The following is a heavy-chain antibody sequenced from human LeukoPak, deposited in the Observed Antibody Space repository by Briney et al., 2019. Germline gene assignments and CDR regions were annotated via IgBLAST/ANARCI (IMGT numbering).Heavy chain of an antibody. D-gene: IGHD1-26*01. Sequence: GESLRLSCAASGFTFSSYWMHWVRQAPGKGLVWVSRINSDGSSTSYADSVKGRFTISRDNAKNTLYLQMNSLRAEDTANYYCARDLGGSSKKEFDYWGQGTLVTVSS. J-gene: IGHJ4*02. V-gene: IGHV3-74*01. CDR2: INSDGSST. CDR3: ARDLGGSSKKEFDY. CDR1: GFTFSSYW.